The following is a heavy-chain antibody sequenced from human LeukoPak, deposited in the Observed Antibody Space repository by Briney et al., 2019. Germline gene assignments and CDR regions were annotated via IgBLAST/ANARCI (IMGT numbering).Heavy chain of an antibody. CDR3: ARDSSSGWFDP. Sequence: GASVKVSCKASGGTFSSYAISWVRQAPGQGLEWMGRIIPILGIANYAQKFQGRVTITADKSTSTAYMELSSLRSEDTAVYYCARDSSSGWFDPWGQGTLVTVSS. V-gene: IGHV1-69*04. CDR1: GGTFSSYA. J-gene: IGHJ5*02. CDR2: IIPILGIA. D-gene: IGHD6-13*01.